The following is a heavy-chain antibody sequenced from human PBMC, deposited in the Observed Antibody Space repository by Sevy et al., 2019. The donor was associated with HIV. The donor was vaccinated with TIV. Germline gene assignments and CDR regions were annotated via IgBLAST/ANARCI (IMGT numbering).Heavy chain of an antibody. CDR1: GYTFTGYY. D-gene: IGHD3-22*01. CDR2: INPNSGGT. Sequence: ASVKVSCKASGYTFTGYYMHWVRQAPGQGLEWMGRINPNSGGTNYAQKFQGRVTMTRDTSISTAYLELSRLRSDDTAVYYCARDGDSSALGWFDPWGQGTLVTVSS. V-gene: IGHV1-2*06. CDR3: ARDGDSSALGWFDP. J-gene: IGHJ5*02.